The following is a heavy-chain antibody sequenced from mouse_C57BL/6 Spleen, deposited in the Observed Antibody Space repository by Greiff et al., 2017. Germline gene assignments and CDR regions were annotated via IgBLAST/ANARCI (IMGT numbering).Heavy chain of an antibody. Sequence: QVQLQQPGAELVMPGASVKLSCKASGYTFTSYWMHWVKQRPGQGLEWIGEIDPSDSYTNYNQKFKGKSTLTVDKSSSAAYLQLSSLTSEDSAVYYFARSEVYYAMDYGGQGTSVTVSS. J-gene: IGHJ4*01. CDR1: GYTFTSYW. CDR3: ARSEVYYAMDY. CDR2: IDPSDSYT. V-gene: IGHV1-69*01.